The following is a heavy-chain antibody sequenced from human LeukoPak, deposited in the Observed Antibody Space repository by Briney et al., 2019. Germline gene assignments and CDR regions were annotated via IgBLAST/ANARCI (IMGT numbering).Heavy chain of an antibody. CDR1: GGSISSSSYY. CDR3: ARLLSTYYYGSGSYAAFAFDY. D-gene: IGHD3-10*01. V-gene: IGHV4-39*01. Sequence: SETLSLTCTVSGGSISSSSYYWGWIRQPPGKGLEWIGSIYYSGSTYYNPSLKSRVTISVDTSKNQFSLKLSSVTAADTAVYYCARLLSTYYYGSGSYAAFAFDYWGQGTLVTVSS. J-gene: IGHJ4*02. CDR2: IYYSGST.